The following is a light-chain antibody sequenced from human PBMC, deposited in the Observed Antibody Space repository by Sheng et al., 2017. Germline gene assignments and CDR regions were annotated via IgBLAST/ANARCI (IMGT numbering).Light chain of an antibody. Sequence: ETVLTQTPFSSPVTLGQPASISCNSSQSLVHSSGNTYLSWLQQRPGQPLRLLIYKISNRFSGVPDRFSGTGAGTEFTLHINRVEAEDVAAVYYCMQAKEFPITFGQGTRLEIK. V-gene: IGKV2-24*01. CDR2: KIS. CDR3: MQAKEFPIT. CDR1: QSLVHSSGNTY. J-gene: IGKJ5*01.